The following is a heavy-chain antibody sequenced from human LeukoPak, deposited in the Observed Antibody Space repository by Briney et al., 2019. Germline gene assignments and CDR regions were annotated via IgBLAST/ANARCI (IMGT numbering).Heavy chain of an antibody. CDR1: GGTFSSYA. J-gene: IGHJ4*02. V-gene: IGHV1-69*05. CDR3: ARGKFGELLFDY. D-gene: IGHD3-10*01. Sequence: ASVKVSCKASGGTFSSYAISWVRQAPGQGLEWMGGIIPIFGTANYAQKFQGGVTITTDESTSTAYMELSSLRSEDTAVYYCARGKFGELLFDYWGQGTLVTDSS. CDR2: IIPIFGTA.